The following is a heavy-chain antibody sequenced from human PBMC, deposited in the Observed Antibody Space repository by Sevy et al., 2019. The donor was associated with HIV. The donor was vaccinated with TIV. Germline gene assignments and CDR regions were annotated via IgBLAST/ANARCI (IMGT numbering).Heavy chain of an antibody. V-gene: IGHV4-34*01. Sequence: SETLSLTCAVYGGSFSGYYWSWIRQPPGKGLEWIGEINHSGSTNYNPSLKSRVTISVDTSKNQFSLKLSSVTAADTAVYYCVRTYIVVVVAATPGWFDPWGQGTLVTVSS. D-gene: IGHD2-15*01. CDR2: INHSGST. J-gene: IGHJ5*02. CDR3: VRTYIVVVVAATPGWFDP. CDR1: GGSFSGYY.